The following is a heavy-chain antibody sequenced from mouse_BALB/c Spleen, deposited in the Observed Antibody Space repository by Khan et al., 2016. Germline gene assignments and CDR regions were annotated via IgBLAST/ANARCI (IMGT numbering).Heavy chain of an antibody. CDR1: GYTFTDYT. Sequence: QVQLQQPAAELAIPGASVRMSCKASGYTFTDYTIHWVKQRPGQGLEWIGYINPIRGYSDYNQKFTDRTTLTAGKSRTTAYIQLSSLTSEDSAVYYGARGRHLDFWGQGTTLAVSS. J-gene: IGHJ2*01. V-gene: IGHV1-4*02. CDR2: INPIRGYS. CDR3: ARGRHLDF.